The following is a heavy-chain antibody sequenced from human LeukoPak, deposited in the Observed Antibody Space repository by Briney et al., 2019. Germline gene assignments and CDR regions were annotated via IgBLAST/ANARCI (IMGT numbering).Heavy chain of an antibody. CDR3: ARQRGYSGYVQDFDY. Sequence: GESLKISCKGSGYSFTSYWIGWVRQMPGKGLEWMGIIYPGDSGTRYSPSFQGQVTISADKSISTAYLQWSSLKASDTAMYYCARQRGYSGYVQDFDYWGQGTLVTVSS. CDR1: GYSFTSYW. CDR2: IYPGDSGT. D-gene: IGHD5-12*01. V-gene: IGHV5-51*01. J-gene: IGHJ4*02.